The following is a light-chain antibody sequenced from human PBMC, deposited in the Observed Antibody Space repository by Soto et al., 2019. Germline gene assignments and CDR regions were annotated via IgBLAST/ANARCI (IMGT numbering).Light chain of an antibody. J-gene: IGKJ1*01. CDR3: QQYGSSPWT. Sequence: EIVLTQSPGTLSLSPGERATLSCRASQSVSSIYLAWYQQKPGQAPRLLIYGAFSRATDIPDRFSGSGSGTDFTLTISRLEPEDFAVYYCQQYGSSPWTFGQGTKVDIE. CDR1: QSVSSIY. CDR2: GAF. V-gene: IGKV3-20*01.